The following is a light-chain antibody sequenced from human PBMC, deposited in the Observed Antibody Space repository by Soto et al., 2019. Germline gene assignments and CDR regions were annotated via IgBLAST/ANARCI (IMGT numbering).Light chain of an antibody. CDR1: QAVRNSY. Sequence: ETVLTQSPGTLSLSPGERATLSCRASQAVRNSYVAWYQHRPGQAPRVLIHAASRRDTGIPDRFSGTGFGTEFTLTITRLDPVDFAVYYCQQYGNSPWTFGQGTKVEI. J-gene: IGKJ1*01. V-gene: IGKV3-20*01. CDR3: QQYGNSPWT. CDR2: AAS.